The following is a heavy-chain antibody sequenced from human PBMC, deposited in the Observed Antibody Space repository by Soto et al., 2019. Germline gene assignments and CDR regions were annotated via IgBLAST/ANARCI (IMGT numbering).Heavy chain of an antibody. V-gene: IGHV4-34*01. Sequence: PSETLSLTCAVYGGSFSGYYWSWIRQPPGKGLEWIGEINHSGSTNYNPSLKSRVTISVDTSKNQFSLKLSSVTAADTAVYYCARNAVVVVAATQTYFDYWGQGTLVTVSS. CDR1: GGSFSGYY. CDR3: ARNAVVVVAATQTYFDY. D-gene: IGHD2-15*01. CDR2: INHSGST. J-gene: IGHJ4*02.